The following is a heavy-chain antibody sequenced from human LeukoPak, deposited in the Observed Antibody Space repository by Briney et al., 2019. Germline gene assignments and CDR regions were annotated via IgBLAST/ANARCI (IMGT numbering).Heavy chain of an antibody. V-gene: IGHV3-53*01. CDR3: ARDRDYGDYVGY. D-gene: IGHD4-17*01. CDR1: GFTVSSNY. CDR2: IYSGGST. Sequence: RAGGSLRLSCAASGFTVSSNYMSWVRQAPGKGLEWVSVIYSGGSTYYADSVKGRFTISRDNSKNTLYLQMNSLRAEDTAVYYCARDRDYGDYVGYWGQGTLVTVSS. J-gene: IGHJ4*02.